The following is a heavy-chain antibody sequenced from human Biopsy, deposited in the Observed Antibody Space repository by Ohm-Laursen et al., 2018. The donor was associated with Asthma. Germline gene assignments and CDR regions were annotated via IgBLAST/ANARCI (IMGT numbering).Heavy chain of an antibody. D-gene: IGHD6-6*01. CDR1: GDAMSTSGSY. CDR3: ARAVSSSSYWYFDL. Sequence: SDTLSLTCIVSGDAMSTSGSYWGWIRQSPGKGLEWIGSIYYSGRTYYNPSLESRVTIPADTSKNHFSLKVTSATAADTAVYYCARAVSSSSYWYFDLWGRGDLVTVSS. V-gene: IGHV4-39*02. CDR2: IYYSGRT. J-gene: IGHJ2*01.